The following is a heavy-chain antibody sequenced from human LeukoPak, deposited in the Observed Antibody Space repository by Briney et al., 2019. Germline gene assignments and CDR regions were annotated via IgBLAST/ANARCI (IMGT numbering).Heavy chain of an antibody. D-gene: IGHD3-22*01. V-gene: IGHV2-5*02. CDR2: IYWDDDK. CDR3: AHRGYYDSSGYYPAFDY. J-gene: IGHJ4*02. CDR1: GFSLSTSGVG. Sequence: ASGPTLVKPTQTLTLTCTFSGFSLSTSGVGVGWIRQPPGKALEWLALIYWDDDKRYSPSLKSRLTITKDTSKNQVVLTMTNMDPVDTATYYCAHRGYYDSSGYYPAFDYWGQGTLVTVSS.